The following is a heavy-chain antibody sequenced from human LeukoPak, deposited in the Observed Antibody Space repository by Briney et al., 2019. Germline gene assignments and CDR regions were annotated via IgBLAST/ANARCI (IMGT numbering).Heavy chain of an antibody. D-gene: IGHD6-25*01. Sequence: ASVKVSCKASGYTFRSYGITWVRQAPGQGLEWMGWINVHRSNYARPLRGRISMTIETPTSTAYMELRSLTSDDTAVYYCARGGGFNPSDYSSYYGLDVWGQGTTVTVSS. CDR1: GYTFRSYG. CDR3: ARGGGFNPSDYSSYYGLDV. J-gene: IGHJ6*02. CDR2: INVHRS. V-gene: IGHV1-18*01.